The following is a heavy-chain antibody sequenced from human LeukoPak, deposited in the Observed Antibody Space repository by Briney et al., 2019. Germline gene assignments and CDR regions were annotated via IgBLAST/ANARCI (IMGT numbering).Heavy chain of an antibody. CDR3: ARERGDYYGSGTFDY. CDR2: ISSSSSTI. CDR1: GFTFSSYS. Sequence: GGSLRLSCAASGFTFSSYSMNWVRQAPGKGLEWVSYISSSSSTIYYADSVKGRFTISRDNAKNSLYLQMNSLRAEDTAVYYCARERGDYYGSGTFDYWGQGTLVTVSS. J-gene: IGHJ4*02. V-gene: IGHV3-48*01. D-gene: IGHD3-10*01.